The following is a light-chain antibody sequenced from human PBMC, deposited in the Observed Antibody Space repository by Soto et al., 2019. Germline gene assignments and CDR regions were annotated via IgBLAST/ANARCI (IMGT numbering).Light chain of an antibody. CDR2: ATS. CDR1: QSISRSD. J-gene: IGKJ4*01. V-gene: IGKV3-20*01. CDR3: QQYGSSTT. Sequence: EIVLTQSPGTVSLSPGESATLSCRASQSISRSDLAWYQHRPGQSPRLLIYATSSRATGIPDRFTGGGAGTGFTLTISRLEPEDSAVYYCQQYGSSTTFGGGTKV.